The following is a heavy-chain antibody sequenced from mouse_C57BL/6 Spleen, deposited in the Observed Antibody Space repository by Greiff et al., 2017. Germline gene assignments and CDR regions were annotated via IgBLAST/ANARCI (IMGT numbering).Heavy chain of an antibody. CDR1: GFTFSSYA. CDR3: ARNGRAWFDY. CDR2: ISDGGSYT. V-gene: IGHV5-4*01. Sequence: DVQLVESGGGLVKPGGSLKLSCAASGFTFSSYAMSWVRQTPEKRLEWVATISDGGSYTYYPDNVKGRFTISRDNAKNNLYLQMSHLKSEDTAMYYCARNGRAWFDYWGQGTLVTVSA. J-gene: IGHJ3*01.